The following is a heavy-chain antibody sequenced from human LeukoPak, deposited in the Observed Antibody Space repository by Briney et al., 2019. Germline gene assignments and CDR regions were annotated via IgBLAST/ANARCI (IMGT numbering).Heavy chain of an antibody. CDR2: IHSNGNT. D-gene: IGHD5-18*01. V-gene: IGHV4-31*03. J-gene: IGHJ5*02. Sequence: PSETLSLTCTVSGGSISSGGYYWSWIRQHPGKGLEWIGYIHSNGNTYYNPSLKSRVTISVDTSKNQFSLKLSSVTAADTAVFYCARGAMGGANWFDPWGQGTLVTVSS. CDR1: GGSISSGGYY. CDR3: ARGAMGGANWFDP.